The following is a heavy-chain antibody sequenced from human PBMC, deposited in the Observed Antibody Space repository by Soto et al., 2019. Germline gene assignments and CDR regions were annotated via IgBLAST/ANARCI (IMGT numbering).Heavy chain of an antibody. D-gene: IGHD2-15*01. J-gene: IGHJ6*02. CDR3: VRLSSATRNYYYYGMDV. CDR2: IYPGDSDT. V-gene: IGHV5-51*01. CDR1: GYSFTSYW. Sequence: PGESLKISCKGSGYSFTSYWIGWVRQMPGKGLEWMGIIYPGDSDTRYSPSFQGQVTISADKSISTAYLQWSSLKASDTAMYYCVRLSSATRNYYYYGMDVRGQGTTVTGSS.